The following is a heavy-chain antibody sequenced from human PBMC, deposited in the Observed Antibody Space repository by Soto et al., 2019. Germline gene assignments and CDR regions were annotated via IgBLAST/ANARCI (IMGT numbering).Heavy chain of an antibody. V-gene: IGHV3-48*02. CDR3: ARDAPPLAYYYDPNWFDP. CDR1: GLTFSSYS. Sequence: GGSLGLSCSASGLTFSSYSMNWVRQAPGKGLEWVSYISSSSSTIYYADSVKGRFTISRDNAKNSLYLQMNSLRDEDTAVYYCARDAPPLAYYYDPNWFDPWGQGTLVTVSS. CDR2: ISSSSSTI. J-gene: IGHJ5*02. D-gene: IGHD3-22*01.